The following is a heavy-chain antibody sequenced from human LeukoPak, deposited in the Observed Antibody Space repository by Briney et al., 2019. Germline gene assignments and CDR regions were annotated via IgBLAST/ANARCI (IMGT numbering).Heavy chain of an antibody. CDR3: AKDDCTNGVCYPGY. CDR2: ISGSGGST. V-gene: IGHV3-23*01. D-gene: IGHD2-8*01. J-gene: IGHJ4*02. Sequence: SAGSLRLCYAASGFNIRSYAMSWVRQAPGKGLEWVSAISGSGGSTYYADSVKGRFTISRDNSKNTLYLQMNSLRAEDTAVYYCAKDDCTNGVCYPGYWGQGTLVTVSS. CDR1: GFNIRSYA.